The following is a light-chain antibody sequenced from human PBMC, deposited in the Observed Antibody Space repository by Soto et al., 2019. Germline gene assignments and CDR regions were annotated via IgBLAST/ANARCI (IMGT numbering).Light chain of an antibody. Sequence: IHLTQSPSSLYASVGDRVTITCRASQGISSALAWYQQKPGKAPKLLIYDASSLESGVPSRFSGSGSGTDFTLTISSLQPEDFATYYCQQFNSYPITFGQGTRLEIK. J-gene: IGKJ5*01. CDR2: DAS. CDR1: QGISSA. CDR3: QQFNSYPIT. V-gene: IGKV1-13*02.